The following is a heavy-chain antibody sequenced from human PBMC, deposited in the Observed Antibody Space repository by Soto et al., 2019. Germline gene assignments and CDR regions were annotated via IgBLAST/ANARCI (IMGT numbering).Heavy chain of an antibody. CDR3: AKGFYGSGSYYNERAFDS. Sequence: EVQLLESGGGLVQPGGSLRLSCAASGFTFSNYATSWVRQTPGKGLEWVSVISGSGDFTYYADSVKGRFTISRDNPKNTIYLQMNSLRAEDTAVYYCAKGFYGSGSYYNERAFDSWGQGTLVTVSS. D-gene: IGHD3-10*01. J-gene: IGHJ4*02. CDR2: ISGSGDFT. V-gene: IGHV3-23*01. CDR1: GFTFSNYA.